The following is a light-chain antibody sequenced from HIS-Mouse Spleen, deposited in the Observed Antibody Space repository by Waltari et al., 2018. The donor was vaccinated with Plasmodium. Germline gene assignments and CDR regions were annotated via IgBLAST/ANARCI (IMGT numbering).Light chain of an antibody. CDR2: GAS. Sequence: EIVLTQSTGTLSLSPGERATPSCRASQSVSSSYLAWYQQKPGQAPRLLIYGASSRAPGIPDRFSGSGSGTDFTLTISRLEPEDFAVYYCQQYGSSPRTFGQGTKVEIK. J-gene: IGKJ1*01. CDR3: QQYGSSPRT. V-gene: IGKV3-20*01. CDR1: QSVSSSY.